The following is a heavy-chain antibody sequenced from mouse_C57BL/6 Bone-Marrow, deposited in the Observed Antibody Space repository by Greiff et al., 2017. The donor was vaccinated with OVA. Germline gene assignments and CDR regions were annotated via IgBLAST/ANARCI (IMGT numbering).Heavy chain of an antibody. J-gene: IGHJ2*01. CDR1: GYTFTSYW. CDR3: AREDYDRGYFDY. V-gene: IGHV1-69*01. CDR2: IDPSDSYT. D-gene: IGHD2-4*01. Sequence: QVQLQQPGAELVMPGASVKLSCKASGYTFTSYWMHWVKQRPGQGLEWIGEIDPSDSYTNYNQKFKGKSTLTVDKSSSTAYMQLSSLTSEESAVYYCAREDYDRGYFDYWGQGTTLTVSS.